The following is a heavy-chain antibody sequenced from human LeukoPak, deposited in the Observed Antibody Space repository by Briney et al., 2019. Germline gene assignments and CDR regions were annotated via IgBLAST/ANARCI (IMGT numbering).Heavy chain of an antibody. Sequence: GGSLRLSCAASGFTFDDYGMSWVRQAPGKGLEWVSGINWNGGSTGYADSVKGRFTISRDNAKNSLYLQMNSLRAEDTAVYYCAGVGYSSGWDYWGQGTLVTVSS. V-gene: IGHV3-20*04. CDR1: GFTFDDYG. CDR2: INWNGGST. CDR3: AGVGYSSGWDY. J-gene: IGHJ4*02. D-gene: IGHD6-19*01.